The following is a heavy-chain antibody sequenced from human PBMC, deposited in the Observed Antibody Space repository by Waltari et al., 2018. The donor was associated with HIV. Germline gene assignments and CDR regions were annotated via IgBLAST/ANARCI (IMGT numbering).Heavy chain of an antibody. V-gene: IGHV4-59*01. CDR2: IYYSGST. Sequence: QVQLQESGPGLVKPSETLSLTCTVSGGPISSYYWRWFRHPPWTGLEWIGYIYYSGSTNYNPSLKSRVTISVDTSKNQFSLKLSSVTAADTAVYYCARIYNYDSSGPADAFDIWGQGTMVTVSS. J-gene: IGHJ3*02. CDR1: GGPISSYY. CDR3: ARIYNYDSSGPADAFDI. D-gene: IGHD3-22*01.